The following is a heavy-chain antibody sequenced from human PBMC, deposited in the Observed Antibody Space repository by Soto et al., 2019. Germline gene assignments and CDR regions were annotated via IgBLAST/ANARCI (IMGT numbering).Heavy chain of an antibody. V-gene: IGHV3-11*01. CDR1: GFTFSDYY. Sequence: GGSLRLSCAASGFTFSDYYMSWIRQAPGKGLEWVSYISSSGSTIYYADSVKGRFTISRDNAKNSLYLQMNSLRAEDTAVYYCSSLHDFWSGYYDYYYMDVWGKGTTVTVSS. CDR3: SSLHDFWSGYYDYYYMDV. J-gene: IGHJ6*03. CDR2: ISSSGSTI. D-gene: IGHD3-3*01.